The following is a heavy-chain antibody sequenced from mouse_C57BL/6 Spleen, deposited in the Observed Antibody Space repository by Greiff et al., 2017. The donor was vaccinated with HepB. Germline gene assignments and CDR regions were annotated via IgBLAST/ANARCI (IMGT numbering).Heavy chain of an antibody. V-gene: IGHV1-50*01. D-gene: IGHD1-1*01. CDR3: ARYLYYGSSSYAMDY. Sequence: QVQLQQPGAELVKPGASVKLSCKASGYTFTSYWMQWVKQRPGQGLEWIGEIDPSDSYTNYNQKFKGKATLTVDTSSSTAYMQLSSLTSEDSAVYYCARYLYYGSSSYAMDYWGQGTSVTVSS. CDR2: IDPSDSYT. J-gene: IGHJ4*01. CDR1: GYTFTSYW.